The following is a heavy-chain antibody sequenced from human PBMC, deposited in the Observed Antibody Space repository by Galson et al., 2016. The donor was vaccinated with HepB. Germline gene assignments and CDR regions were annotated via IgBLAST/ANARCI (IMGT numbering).Heavy chain of an antibody. J-gene: IGHJ4*02. V-gene: IGHV4-61*01. D-gene: IGHD2/OR15-2a*01. CDR1: DGSVSSGKYY. CDR2: MSYNGNI. Sequence: TLSLTCTVSDGSVSSGKYYWTWIRQPPGKTLEWIAYMSYNGNINSNPSLKSRVTLSMDRSKSQFSLKLSSVTAADTALYYCARSSGNTEYHRIVWGQGTLVTVSS. CDR3: ARSSGNTEYHRIV.